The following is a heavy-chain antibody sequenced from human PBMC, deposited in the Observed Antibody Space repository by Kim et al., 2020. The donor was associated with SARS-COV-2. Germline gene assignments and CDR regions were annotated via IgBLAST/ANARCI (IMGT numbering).Heavy chain of an antibody. Sequence: GGSLRLSCAASGFIVSDDWMSWVRQAPGKGLEWVGRVKENGGGKHYVHAVRGRVTITIDNAKNTITLQMNIIRAENAAIDYCLSDGPRDCCDHAAFDI. V-gene: IGHV3-7*03. CDR3: LSDGPRDCCDHAAFDI. CDR2: VKENGGGK. J-gene: IGHJ3*02. D-gene: IGHD2-21*01. CDR1: GFIVSDDW.